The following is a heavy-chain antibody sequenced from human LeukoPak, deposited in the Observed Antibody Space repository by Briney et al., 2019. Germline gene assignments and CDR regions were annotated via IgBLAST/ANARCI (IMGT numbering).Heavy chain of an antibody. CDR3: ARYIPARPGFDY. CDR1: GGSISGYY. J-gene: IGHJ4*02. CDR2: IYTSGST. D-gene: IGHD6-6*01. Sequence: SETLSPTCTVSGGSISGYYWSWIRQPAGKGLEWIGRIYTSGSTNYNPSLKSRVTMSVDTSKNQFSLKLSSVTVADTAVYYCARYIPARPGFDYWGQGTLVTVSS. V-gene: IGHV4-4*07.